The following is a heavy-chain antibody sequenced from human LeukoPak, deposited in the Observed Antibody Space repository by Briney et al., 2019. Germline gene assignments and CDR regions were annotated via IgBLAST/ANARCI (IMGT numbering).Heavy chain of an antibody. V-gene: IGHV3-7*03. CDR3: AKGPKGSSGFDY. CDR2: IKQDGGQI. Sequence: GGSLRLSCAASEFTFSSYWMSWVRQAPGKGLEWVANIKQDGGQIYYLESVKGRFTVSRDNAKNSLYLQMNSLRAEDTAVYYCAKGPKGSSGFDYWGQGTLVTVSS. CDR1: EFTFSSYW. D-gene: IGHD3-22*01. J-gene: IGHJ4*02.